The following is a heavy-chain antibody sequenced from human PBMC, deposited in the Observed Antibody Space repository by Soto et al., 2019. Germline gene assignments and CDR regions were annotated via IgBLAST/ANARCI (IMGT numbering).Heavy chain of an antibody. Sequence: TASGFTFSDYSMNWVRQAPGKGLEWASYIGTSSSTVYYAYSVEGRFSISRDNAKNSLYLQMDSLRAEDTAVYYCERDSAYSFDYWGQGILVTVSP. V-gene: IGHV3-48*01. CDR1: GFTFSDYS. CDR2: IGTSSSTV. J-gene: IGHJ4*02. CDR3: ERDSAYSFDY. D-gene: IGHD2-15*01.